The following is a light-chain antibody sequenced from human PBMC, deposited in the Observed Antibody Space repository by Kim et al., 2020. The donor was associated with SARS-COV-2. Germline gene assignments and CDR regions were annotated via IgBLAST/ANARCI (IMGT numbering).Light chain of an antibody. CDR3: QQSNSTPLT. Sequence: VYVGDRVTITCRASQSISTNLNWYQQISGKAPKLLIYAASSLQGGVPSRFSGSGSGTDFTLTISSLQPEDSATYYCQQSNSTPLTFGGGTKVDIK. CDR2: AAS. CDR1: QSISTN. J-gene: IGKJ4*01. V-gene: IGKV1-39*01.